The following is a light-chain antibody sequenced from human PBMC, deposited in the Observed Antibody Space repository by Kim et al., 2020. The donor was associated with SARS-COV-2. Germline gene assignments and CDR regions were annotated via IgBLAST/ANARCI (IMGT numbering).Light chain of an antibody. V-gene: IGLV2-14*03. CDR3: SSYSSSSPHV. J-gene: IGLJ1*01. Sequence: QSVTISCAGTSSDVGAYNYVSWYQQHPGKAPKLMIYDVTNRPSVVSNRFSGSKSGNTASLSISGLQAEDEADYYCSSYSSSSPHVFGTGTKVTVL. CDR2: DVT. CDR1: SSDVGAYNY.